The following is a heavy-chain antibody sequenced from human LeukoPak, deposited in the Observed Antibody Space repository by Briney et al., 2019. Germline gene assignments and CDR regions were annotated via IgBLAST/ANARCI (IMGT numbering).Heavy chain of an antibody. CDR3: ARVLPVCSSTSCYMYYFDY. Sequence: GGSLRLSCAASGFTFSSYAMSWVRQAPGKGLEWVSAISGSGGSTYYADSVKGRFTISRDNSKNTLYLQMNSLRAEDTAVYYCARVLPVCSSTSCYMYYFDYWGQGTLVTVSS. V-gene: IGHV3-23*01. CDR1: GFTFSSYA. J-gene: IGHJ4*02. CDR2: ISGSGGST. D-gene: IGHD2-2*02.